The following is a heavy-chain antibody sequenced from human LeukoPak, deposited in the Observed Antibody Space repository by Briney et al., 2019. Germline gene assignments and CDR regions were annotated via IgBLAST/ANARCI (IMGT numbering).Heavy chain of an antibody. J-gene: IGHJ6*02. Sequence: GGSLRLSCAASGFTFSSYSMNWVRQAPGKGLEWVSSISSSSSYIYYADSVKGRFTISRDNAKNSLYLQMNSLRAEDTAVYYCARDRYYGSGSFDYGMDVWGQGTTVTVSS. CDR3: ARDRYYGSGSFDYGMDV. CDR2: ISSSSSYI. D-gene: IGHD3-10*01. V-gene: IGHV3-21*01. CDR1: GFTFSSYS.